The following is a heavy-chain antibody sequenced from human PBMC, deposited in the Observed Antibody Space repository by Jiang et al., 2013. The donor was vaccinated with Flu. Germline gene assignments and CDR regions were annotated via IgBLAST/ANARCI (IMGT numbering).Heavy chain of an antibody. V-gene: IGHV4-38-2*02. J-gene: IGHJ5*02. CDR1: NSGGYV. D-gene: IGHD7-27*01. CDR2: VYHGGNT. CDR3: ARGGGPYEVPGDQDWFDP. Sequence: NSGGYVLGLDPAAPRKGLEWIGSVYHGGNTYYSPSLNSRVTISVDTSKNQFSLKLNSVTAADTAVYYCARGGGPYEVPGDQDWFDPWGQGTLVTVSS.